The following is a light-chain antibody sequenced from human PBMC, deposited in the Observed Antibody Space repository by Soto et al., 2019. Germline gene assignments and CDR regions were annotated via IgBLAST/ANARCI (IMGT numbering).Light chain of an antibody. V-gene: IGLV1-44*01. J-gene: IGLJ3*02. Sequence: QSVLTQPPSASGTPGQGVTISCSGGTSKIGSNTINWYQHLPGMAPKLLIYSNNQRPSGVPDRFSGSKSGTSASLAISRLQPEDEADFYCRAWDDTLNGWVFGGGTKVTVL. CDR1: TSKIGSNT. CDR2: SNN. CDR3: RAWDDTLNGWV.